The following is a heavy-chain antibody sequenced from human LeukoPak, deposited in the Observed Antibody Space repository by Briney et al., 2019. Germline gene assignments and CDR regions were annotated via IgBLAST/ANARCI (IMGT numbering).Heavy chain of an antibody. CDR1: GFIVSVNY. J-gene: IGHJ1*01. V-gene: IGHV3-23*01. CDR3: AKGGSSSWYEEAYFQH. CDR2: ISGSGGST. Sequence: PGGSLRLSCAASGFIVSVNYMSWVRQAPGKGLEWVSVISGSGGSTYYADSVKGRFTISRDNSKNTLYLQMNSLRAEDTAVYYCAKGGSSSWYEEAYFQHWGQGTLVTVSS. D-gene: IGHD6-13*01.